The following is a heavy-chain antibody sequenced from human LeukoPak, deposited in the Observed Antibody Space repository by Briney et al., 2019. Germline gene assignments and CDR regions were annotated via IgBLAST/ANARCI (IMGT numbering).Heavy chain of an antibody. Sequence: GESLKISCKGSGYSFTGYWISWVRQMPGKGLEWMGRIDPSDSYTNYSPSFQGHVTISADKSISTAYLQWSSLKASDTAMYYCASALGYCSGGSCYYYWGQGTLVTVSS. J-gene: IGHJ4*02. CDR1: GYSFTGYW. CDR3: ASALGYCSGGSCYYY. D-gene: IGHD2-15*01. CDR2: IDPSDSYT. V-gene: IGHV5-10-1*01.